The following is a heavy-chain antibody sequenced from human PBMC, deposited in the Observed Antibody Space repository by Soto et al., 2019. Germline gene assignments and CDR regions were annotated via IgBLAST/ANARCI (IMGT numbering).Heavy chain of an antibody. J-gene: IGHJ4*02. V-gene: IGHV3-23*01. CDR1: GLTFSSYS. CDR3: RGRACCSSTNFYQYFDY. CDR2: IGASGANT. D-gene: IGHD2-2*01. Sequence: WESLRLSCAASGLTFSSYSMDWVRQPPGKGLEWVSLIGASGANTFYADSLKGRFTTSKDNFNNTLYVQMNARTAEKTAVYYCRGRACCSSTNFYQYFDYWGQGTMVTVSS.